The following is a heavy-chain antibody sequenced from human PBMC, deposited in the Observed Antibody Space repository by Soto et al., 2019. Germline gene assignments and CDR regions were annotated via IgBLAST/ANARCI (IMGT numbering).Heavy chain of an antibody. D-gene: IGHD5-18*01. CDR1: GFTLSDFA. V-gene: IGHV3-30-3*01. Sequence: QVQLVESGGGVVQPGRSLRLSCAASGFTLSDFAIHWVRQAPGKGLEWVAAISSDGSKKYYADSVKGRFTISRDNTENTLFLQMHSLRIEATAVYYCARGGGYTYGRPFNSWGQGTLLTVSS. J-gene: IGHJ4*02. CDR2: ISSDGSKK. CDR3: ARGGGYTYGRPFNS.